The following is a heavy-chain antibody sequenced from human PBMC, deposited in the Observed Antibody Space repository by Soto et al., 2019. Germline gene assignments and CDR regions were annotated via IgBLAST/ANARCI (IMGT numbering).Heavy chain of an antibody. V-gene: IGHV3-48*03. Sequence: PGGSLRLSCAASGFTFSSYEMNWVRQAPGKGLEWVSYISSSGSTIYYADSVKGRFTISRDNAKNSLYLQMNSLRAEDTAVYYCASPYYYDCSGYPNAFDIWGQGTMVTVSS. D-gene: IGHD3-22*01. CDR2: ISSSGSTI. J-gene: IGHJ3*02. CDR1: GFTFSSYE. CDR3: ASPYYYDCSGYPNAFDI.